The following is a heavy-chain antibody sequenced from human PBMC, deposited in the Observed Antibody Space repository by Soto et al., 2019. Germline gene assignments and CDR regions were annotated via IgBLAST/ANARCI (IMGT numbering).Heavy chain of an antibody. CDR1: GGSVSSSNFY. D-gene: IGHD3-9*01. V-gene: IGHV4-39*01. Sequence: QLQLQESGPGLVKPSETLSLTCTVSGGSVSSSNFYWGWVRQSPGKGLELIGGIYYSGRTYYNPSLASRVTIPVDTSKNQCSLKVSSVTAADTAVYYCASLEGLATIAYYFDYGGQGTLVTVSS. CDR3: ASLEGLATIAYYFDY. CDR2: IYYSGRT. J-gene: IGHJ4*02.